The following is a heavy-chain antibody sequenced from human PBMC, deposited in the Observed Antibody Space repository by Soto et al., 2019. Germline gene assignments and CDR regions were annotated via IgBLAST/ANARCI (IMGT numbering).Heavy chain of an antibody. CDR3: TRAYGADNFDF. J-gene: IGHJ5*01. CDR2: ISAYNGNT. CDR1: GYTFTSYG. V-gene: IGHV1-18*01. D-gene: IGHD3-10*01. Sequence: SVKVSCKASGYTFTSYGISWVRQAPGQGLEWMGWISAYNGNTNYAQKLQGRVTMTQNTAIGTAYMELSSLRSDDTATYYCTRAYGADNFDFWGQGTRGTVS.